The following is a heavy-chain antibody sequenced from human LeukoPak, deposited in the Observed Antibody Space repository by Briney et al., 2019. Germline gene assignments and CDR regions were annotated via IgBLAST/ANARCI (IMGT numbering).Heavy chain of an antibody. D-gene: IGHD2-15*01. V-gene: IGHV3-53*01. CDR2: IYSGGST. CDR1: GFTVSGNY. Sequence: GGSLTLTCAASGFTVSGNYRSWVRQPPGKGLEWVAVIYSGGSTYYTESVKGRFTISRDNSKNTLYLQMNSLSAEDTAVYYCARLNEGDSSGGSCYRGLFDYWGQGTLVTVSS. J-gene: IGHJ4*02. CDR3: ARLNEGDSSGGSCYRGLFDY.